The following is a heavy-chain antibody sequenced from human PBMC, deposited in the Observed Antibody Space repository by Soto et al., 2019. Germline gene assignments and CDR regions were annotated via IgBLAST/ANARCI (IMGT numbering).Heavy chain of an antibody. D-gene: IGHD3-3*01. V-gene: IGHV3-72*01. CDR2: ARNKVNGYTT. J-gene: IGHJ1*01. CDR3: ARLLRTIFAL. Sequence: SPRVTWVASGFTFSDHFMDWLRQAPGKGLEWVGRARNKVNGYTTAHAASVRGRFTISRDDSKNSLYLQMNSLKTEDTAVYFCARLLRTIFALCGQRTLVIVSS. CDR1: GFTFSDHF.